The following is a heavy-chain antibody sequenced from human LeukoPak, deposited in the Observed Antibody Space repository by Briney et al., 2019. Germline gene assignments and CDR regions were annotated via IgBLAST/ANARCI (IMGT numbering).Heavy chain of an antibody. J-gene: IGHJ4*02. Sequence: SETLSLTCSVSGGSVSSGRYYWSWIRQLPVKGLEWIGYSYNSGSTNYNPSLKSRVSISEDTSKNQFSLKLSSVTAADTAVYYCARAFRGSFYEFNCGQGTLVTVSS. D-gene: IGHD1-26*01. CDR2: SYNSGST. V-gene: IGHV4-61*01. CDR1: GGSVSSGRYY. CDR3: ARAFRGSFYEFN.